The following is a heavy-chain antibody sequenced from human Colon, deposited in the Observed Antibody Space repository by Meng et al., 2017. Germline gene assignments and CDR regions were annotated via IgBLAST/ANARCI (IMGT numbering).Heavy chain of an antibody. J-gene: IGHJ5*02. CDR3: ARVGPGELPNFFDP. CDR2: IDHTGNT. V-gene: IGHV4-4*02. D-gene: IGHD1-7*01. CDR1: GGSISSGDW. Sequence: QRRGSVPGVVKPSGTLSLTCAVSGGSISSGDWWSWVRQPPGKGLEWIAEIDHTGNTNYNPSLKSRVTISVDKSKNQFSLKLSFMTAADTAVYYCARVGPGELPNFFDPWGQGTLVTVSS.